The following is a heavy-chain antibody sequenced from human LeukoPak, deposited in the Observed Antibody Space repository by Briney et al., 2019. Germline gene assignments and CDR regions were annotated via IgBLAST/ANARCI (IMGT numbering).Heavy chain of an antibody. CDR2: IYYTGST. Sequence: PSGTLSLTCSGSGGSITTYFWTWIPPPPGKGLEWIGYIYYTGSTNYNPSLKSRIAISLDTWKNHFSLTMNSVTAADTAVYYCARGKGDYYFDYWGQGTLVTVSS. V-gene: IGHV4-59*01. CDR3: ARGKGDYYFDY. CDR1: GGSITTYF. J-gene: IGHJ4*02. D-gene: IGHD2-21*02.